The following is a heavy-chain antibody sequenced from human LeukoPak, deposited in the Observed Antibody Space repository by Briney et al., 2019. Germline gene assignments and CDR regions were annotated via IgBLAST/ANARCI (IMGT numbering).Heavy chain of an antibody. J-gene: IGHJ4*02. CDR2: ISGFNT. V-gene: IGHV3-23*01. Sequence: GGSLRLSCTTSGFAFSNYAMNWVRQAPGKGPEWVSGISGFNTYYADSVKGRFTIFRDNSKNVLYLQMDRLRAEDTAVYYCAKEVKLWFGENADYWGQGTLVTVSS. CDR3: AKEVKLWFGENADY. CDR1: GFAFSNYA. D-gene: IGHD3-10*01.